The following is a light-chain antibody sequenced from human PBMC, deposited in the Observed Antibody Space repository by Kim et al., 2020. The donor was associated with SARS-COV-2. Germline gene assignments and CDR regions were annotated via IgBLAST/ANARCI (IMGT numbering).Light chain of an antibody. CDR3: MLSYSGGKWV. V-gene: IGLV7-46*01. Sequence: QAVVTQEPSLTVSPGGTVTLTCGSSTGAVTSGHYPYWFQQKLGQAPRTLIYDMSKKHSWTPARFSGSLLGGKAALTLSGVRPEDEADYYCMLSYSGGKWVFGGGTQLTVL. J-gene: IGLJ2*01. CDR2: DMS. CDR1: TGAVTSGHY.